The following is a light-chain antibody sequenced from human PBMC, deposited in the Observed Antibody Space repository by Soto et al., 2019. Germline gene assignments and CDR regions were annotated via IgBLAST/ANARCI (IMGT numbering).Light chain of an antibody. CDR1: KFAIGRYDY. CDR2: EVN. CDR3: SSYTSASALGI. V-gene: IGLV2-14*01. J-gene: IGLJ2*01. Sequence: QSALTQPASVSGSPGQTITISCAGTKFAIGRYDYVSWYRQHPGEAPKLIIFEVNNRPSGVSNRFSGSKSGNTASLTIFGLQVEDEALYFCSSYTSASALGIFGGGTKVTVL.